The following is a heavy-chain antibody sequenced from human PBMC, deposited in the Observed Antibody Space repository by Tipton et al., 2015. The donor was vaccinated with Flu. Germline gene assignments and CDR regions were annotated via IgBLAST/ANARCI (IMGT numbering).Heavy chain of an antibody. J-gene: IGHJ4*02. Sequence: LVQSSQTLSLTCAISGDSVSSNSAAWNWIRQSPSRGLEWLGRTYYRSKWYNDYAVSVKSRITINPDTSKNQFSLQLNSVTPEDTAVYYCARDSTLPGIAVAGNFDYWGQGTLVTVSS. V-gene: IGHV6-1*01. D-gene: IGHD6-19*01. CDR3: ARDSTLPGIAVAGNFDY. CDR2: TYYRSKWYN. CDR1: GDSVSSNSAA.